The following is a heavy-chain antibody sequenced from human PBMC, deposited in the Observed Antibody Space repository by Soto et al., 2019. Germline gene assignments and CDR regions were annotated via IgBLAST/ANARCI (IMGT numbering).Heavy chain of an antibody. V-gene: IGHV4-59*12. J-gene: IGHJ4*02. D-gene: IGHD6-13*01. CDR2: ISDSGST. CDR1: GGSMSSYF. Sequence: SETLSLTCTVSGGSMSSYFWSWIRQTPGRGLEWIGYISDSGSTNYKTSLKSRVTISVDTSKNQFSLKVTSVTAADTAVYYCARGGSSSWYGFYFFDNWGPGTLVTVSS. CDR3: ARGGSSSWYGFYFFDN.